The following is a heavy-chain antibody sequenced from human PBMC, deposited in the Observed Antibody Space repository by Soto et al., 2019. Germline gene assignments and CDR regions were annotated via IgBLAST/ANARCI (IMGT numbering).Heavy chain of an antibody. J-gene: IGHJ6*03. Sequence: PSETLSLTCTVSGGSISSSSYYWGWIRQPPGKGLEWIGTIYYSGSTYYNPSLKSRVTISVDTSKNQFSLRLSSVTAADTAVYYCARHLVGSISPLSYMDVGDKGTTVTVSS. CDR2: IYYSGST. CDR1: GGSISSSSYY. D-gene: IGHD3-9*01. V-gene: IGHV4-39*01. CDR3: ARHLVGSISPLSYMDV.